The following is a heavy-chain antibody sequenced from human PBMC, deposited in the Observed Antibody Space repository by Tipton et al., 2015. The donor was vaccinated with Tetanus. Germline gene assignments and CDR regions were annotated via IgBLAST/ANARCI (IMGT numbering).Heavy chain of an antibody. CDR3: ARGGYYYGSGSSYGMDV. Sequence: TLSLTCTVSGGSISSGGYYWSWIRQHPGKGLEWIGYIYYSGSTYYNPSLKSRVTISVDTSKNQFSLKLSSVTAADTAVYYCARGGYYYGSGSSYGMDVWGQGTTVTVSS. CDR1: GGSISSGGYY. V-gene: IGHV4-31*03. J-gene: IGHJ6*02. CDR2: IYYSGST. D-gene: IGHD3-10*01.